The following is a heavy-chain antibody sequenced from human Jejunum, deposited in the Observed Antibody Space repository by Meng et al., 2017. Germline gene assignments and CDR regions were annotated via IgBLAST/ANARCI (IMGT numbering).Heavy chain of an antibody. CDR1: GGSFSDHY. V-gene: IGHV4-34*01. J-gene: IGHJ4*02. Sequence: QVPLRQWGAGLFKPSETLSLTCAVYGGSFSDHYLTWIRQPPGKGLEWIGEIHPSGRTYYSPSLQSRVTITLDTSKNQFSLTLNSVTAADTAVYYCARGDDWAKSGNFWGQGTLVTVSS. CDR3: ARGDDWAKSGNF. D-gene: IGHD3-9*01. CDR2: IHPSGRT.